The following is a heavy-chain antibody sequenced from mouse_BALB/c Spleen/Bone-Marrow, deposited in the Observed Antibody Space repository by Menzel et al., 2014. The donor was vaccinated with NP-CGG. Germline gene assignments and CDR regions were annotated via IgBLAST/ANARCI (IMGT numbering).Heavy chain of an antibody. CDR1: GYTFSSYW. Sequence: VMLVESGAELMKPGASVKISCKATGYTFSSYWIEWVKQRPGHGLEWIGEILPGSDSTNYNENFKGKATFTADTSSNTAYMQLNSLTSEDSAVYFCARDSSDYLAWFAYWGQGTLVTVSA. CDR3: ARDSSDYLAWFAY. V-gene: IGHV1-9*01. J-gene: IGHJ3*01. D-gene: IGHD3-2*01. CDR2: ILPGSDST.